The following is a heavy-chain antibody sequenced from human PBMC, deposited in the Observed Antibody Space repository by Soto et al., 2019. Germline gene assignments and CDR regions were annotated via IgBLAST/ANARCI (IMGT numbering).Heavy chain of an antibody. D-gene: IGHD5-18*01. Sequence: LRLSCAASGFTFSSYAMSWVRQAPGKGLEWVSAISGSGGSTYYADSVKGRFTISRDNSKNTLYLQMNSLRAEDTAVYYCAKKGGYSYGFDYWGQGTLVTVSS. V-gene: IGHV3-23*01. J-gene: IGHJ4*02. CDR3: AKKGGYSYGFDY. CDR1: GFTFSSYA. CDR2: ISGSGGST.